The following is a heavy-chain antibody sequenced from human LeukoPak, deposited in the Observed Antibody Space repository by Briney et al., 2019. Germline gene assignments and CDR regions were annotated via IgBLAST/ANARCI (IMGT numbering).Heavy chain of an antibody. J-gene: IGHJ6*02. CDR2: ISWDGGST. D-gene: IGHD3-10*01. V-gene: IGHV3-43D*03. CDR1: EFTFSTYW. CDR3: AKDADPYKYYYGSGSYLGYRSYYYYYGMDV. Sequence: GGSLRLSCAASEFTFSTYWMHWVRQAPGKGLEWVSLISWDGGSTYYADSVKGRFTISRDNSKNSLYLQMNSLRAEDTALYYCAKDADPYKYYYGSGSYLGYRSYYYYYGMDVWGQGTTVTVSS.